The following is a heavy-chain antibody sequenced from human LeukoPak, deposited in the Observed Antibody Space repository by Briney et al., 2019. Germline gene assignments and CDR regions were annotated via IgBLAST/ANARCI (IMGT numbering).Heavy chain of an antibody. CDR1: GGSISRSSYY. D-gene: IGHD3-10*01. CDR2: IYYSGST. Sequence: PSETLSLTCTVSGGSISRSSYYWGWIRQPPGKGLEWIGNIYYSGSTYYNPSLKSRVTISVDTSKNQFSLKLSSVTAADTAVYYCARELLWFGVNWFDPWGQGTLVTVSS. V-gene: IGHV4-39*07. J-gene: IGHJ5*02. CDR3: ARELLWFGVNWFDP.